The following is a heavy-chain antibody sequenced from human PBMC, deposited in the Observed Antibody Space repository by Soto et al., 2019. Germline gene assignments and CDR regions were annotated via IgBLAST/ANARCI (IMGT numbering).Heavy chain of an antibody. CDR2: ISAYNGNT. V-gene: IGHV1-18*01. Sequence: ASVKVSCKASGYTFTSYGISWVRQAPGQGLEWMGWISAYNGNTNYAQKLQGRVTMTTDTSTSTAYMELRSLRSDDTAVYCCARVRGTTATYYYMDVWGKGTTVTVSS. CDR3: ARVRGTTATYYYMDV. D-gene: IGHD4-17*01. CDR1: GYTFTSYG. J-gene: IGHJ6*03.